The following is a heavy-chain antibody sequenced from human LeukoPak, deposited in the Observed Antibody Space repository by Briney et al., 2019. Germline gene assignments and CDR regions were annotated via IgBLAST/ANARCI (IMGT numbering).Heavy chain of an antibody. CDR3: AKGAAGPWGYFYYYYYYMDV. D-gene: IGHD6-13*01. CDR1: GDSVSSNSAA. J-gene: IGHJ6*03. Sequence: SQTLSLTCAISGDSVSSNSAAWNWIRQSPSRGLEWLGRTYYRAKWYNDYAVSVKSRITINPDTSKNQFSLRLNSVAPEDTAVYYCAKGAAGPWGYFYYYYYYMDVWGKGTTVTVSS. V-gene: IGHV6-1*01. CDR2: TYYRAKWYN.